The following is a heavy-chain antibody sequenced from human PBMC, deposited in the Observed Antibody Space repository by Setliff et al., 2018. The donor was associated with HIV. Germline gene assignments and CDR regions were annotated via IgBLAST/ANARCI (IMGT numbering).Heavy chain of an antibody. Sequence: PSETLSLTCTVSGGSISGSYWNWFRRPAGQGLEWIGYISSRGSTYYNPSLKSRVTVSVDPSKNQFSLKLSSVTAADTAVYYCARTTYSGSYFNDSWGQGTLVTVSS. D-gene: IGHD1-26*01. CDR1: GGSISGSY. CDR3: ARTTYSGSYFNDS. CDR2: ISSRGST. V-gene: IGHV4-59*04. J-gene: IGHJ5*01.